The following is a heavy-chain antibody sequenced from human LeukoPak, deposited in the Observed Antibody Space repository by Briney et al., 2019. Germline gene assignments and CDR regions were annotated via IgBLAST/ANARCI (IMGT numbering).Heavy chain of an antibody. Sequence: SETLSLTCAVYGGSFSGYYWSWIRQPPRKGLEWIGEIHHSGSTNYNPSLKSRVTISVDTSKNQFSLNLSSVTASDTAVYYCARGWGYYYDSSGYYPPFDYWGQGTLVTVSS. D-gene: IGHD3-22*01. CDR1: GGSFSGYY. CDR3: ARGWGYYYDSSGYYPPFDY. J-gene: IGHJ4*02. CDR2: IHHSGST. V-gene: IGHV4-34*01.